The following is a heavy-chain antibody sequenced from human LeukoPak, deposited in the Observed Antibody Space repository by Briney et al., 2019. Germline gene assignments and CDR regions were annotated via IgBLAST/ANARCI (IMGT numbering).Heavy chain of an antibody. CDR2: INPNSGGT. D-gene: IGHD6-6*01. CDR1: GYTFTGYY. CDR3: AKDRPYRSSEIYYFDY. V-gene: IGHV1-2*02. J-gene: IGHJ4*02. Sequence: GASVKVSCKASGYTFTGYYMHWVRQAPGQGLEWMGWINPNSGGTNYAQKFQGRVTMTRDTSISTAYMELSRLRSDDTAVYYCAKDRPYRSSEIYYFDYWGQGTLVTVSS.